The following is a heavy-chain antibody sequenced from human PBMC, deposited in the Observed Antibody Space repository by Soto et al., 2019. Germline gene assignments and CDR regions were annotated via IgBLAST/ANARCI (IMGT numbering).Heavy chain of an antibody. CDR1: GFSFNNYA. V-gene: IGHV3-23*01. Sequence: EVQLLESGGALVRPGGSLRLSCAASGFSFNNYALSWVRQAPGKGLEWVSTFIAGGRANYAASVHGRFTIARDSSQDTVHLQISDLRPEDTAVYYCAKESLPEHYGDTLFDYWGQGTRVTVSS. CDR3: AKESLPEHYGDTLFDY. D-gene: IGHD4-17*01. CDR2: FIAGGRA. J-gene: IGHJ4*02.